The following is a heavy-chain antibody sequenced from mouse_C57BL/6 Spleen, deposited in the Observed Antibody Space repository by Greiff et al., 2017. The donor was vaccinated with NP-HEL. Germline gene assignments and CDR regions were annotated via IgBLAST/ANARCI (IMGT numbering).Heavy chain of an antibody. CDR1: GFSLTSYG. Sequence: VKVVESGPGLVAPSQSLSITCTVSGFSLTSYGVSWVRQPPGKGLEWLGVIWGDGSTNYHSALISRLSISKDNSKSQVFLKMNSLQTDDTATYYCAKTQTAHWYFDVWGTGTTVTVSS. CDR3: AKTQTAHWYFDV. V-gene: IGHV2-3*01. J-gene: IGHJ1*03. CDR2: IWGDGST. D-gene: IGHD4-1*01.